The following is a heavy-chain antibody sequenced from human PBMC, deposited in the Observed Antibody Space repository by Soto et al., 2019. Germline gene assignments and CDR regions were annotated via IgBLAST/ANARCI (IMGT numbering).Heavy chain of an antibody. CDR2: INGGNGNT. Sequence: ASVKVSCKASGNTVPNYAIHWVRQAPGQRLEWMGWINGGNGNTYYSEHFQGRVTFTRDTSASTVYMQLSSLRSEDTAVYYCARSIVVVTALYYWGQGTLVTVSS. J-gene: IGHJ4*02. CDR1: GNTVPNYA. D-gene: IGHD2-21*02. V-gene: IGHV1-3*01. CDR3: ARSIVVVTALYY.